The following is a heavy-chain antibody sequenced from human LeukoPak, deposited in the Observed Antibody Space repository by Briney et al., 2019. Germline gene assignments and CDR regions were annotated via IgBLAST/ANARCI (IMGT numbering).Heavy chain of an antibody. CDR3: AAQKRGSYRPYYFDY. CDR2: ISSSGDVT. J-gene: IGHJ4*02. CDR1: GFTFSSYA. D-gene: IGHD3-16*02. V-gene: IGHV3-23*01. Sequence: GGSLRLSCAASGFTFSSYAMSWVRQAPGKGLAGVSAISSSGDVTKYADSAKSRFTISRDNSKNTVYLQMNSLRAEDTAVYYCAAQKRGSYRPYYFDYWGQGTLVTVSS.